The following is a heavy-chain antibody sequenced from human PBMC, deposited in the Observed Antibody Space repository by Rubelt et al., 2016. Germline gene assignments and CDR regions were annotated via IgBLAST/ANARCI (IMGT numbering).Heavy chain of an antibody. CDR2: INQDGSEK. CDR1: GFTFSSYA. D-gene: IGHD3-10*01. Sequence: EVQLLESGGGLVQPGGSLRLSCAASGFTFSSYAMSWVRQAPGKGLEWVANINQDGSEKNYVDSVEGRFTVSRDNAEKSRHLQMNSLRAADTAVYYCARGGSRVFDYWGQGILVTVSS. CDR3: ARGGSRVFDY. J-gene: IGHJ4*02. V-gene: IGHV3-7*03.